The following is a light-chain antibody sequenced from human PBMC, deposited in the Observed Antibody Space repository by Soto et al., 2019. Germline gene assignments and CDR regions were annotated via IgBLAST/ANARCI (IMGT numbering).Light chain of an antibody. CDR2: DVS. CDR3: SSYTTPSAVL. V-gene: IGLV2-14*03. CDR1: SSDVGDDNY. Sequence: QSALTQPASVSGAPGQSITISCTEASSDVGDDNYVSWYQQHPGKAPKLMIYDVSYRPSGVSIRFSGSKSGSTASLTISGLQAEDEDDYYCSSYTTPSAVLFGGGTKLTVL. J-gene: IGLJ2*01.